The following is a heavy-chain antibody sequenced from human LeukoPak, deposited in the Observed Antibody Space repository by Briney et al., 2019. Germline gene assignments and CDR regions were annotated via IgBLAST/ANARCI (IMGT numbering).Heavy chain of an antibody. CDR2: INPNSGGT. Sequence: ASVKVSCKASGYTLTGYYMHWVRQAPGQGLEWMGWINPNSGGTNYAQKFQGRVTMTRDTSISTAYMELSRLRSDDTAVYYCARAESVVPAAMDWFDPWGQGTLVTVSS. CDR3: ARAESVVPAAMDWFDP. CDR1: GYTLTGYY. V-gene: IGHV1-2*02. J-gene: IGHJ5*02. D-gene: IGHD2-2*01.